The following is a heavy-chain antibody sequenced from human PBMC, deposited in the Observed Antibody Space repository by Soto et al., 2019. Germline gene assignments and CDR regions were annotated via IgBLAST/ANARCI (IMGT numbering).Heavy chain of an antibody. D-gene: IGHD2-8*01. CDR1: GFTFSSYG. V-gene: IGHV3-33*08. CDR2: IWYDGSNK. J-gene: IGHJ4*02. CDR3: ARDVNGGQGIDY. Sequence: HPGGSLRLSCAAPGFTFSSYGMHWVRQAPGKGLEWVAVIWYDGSNKYYADSVKGRFTISRDNSKNTLYLQMNSLRAEDTAVYYCARDVNGGQGIDYWGQGTLVTVS.